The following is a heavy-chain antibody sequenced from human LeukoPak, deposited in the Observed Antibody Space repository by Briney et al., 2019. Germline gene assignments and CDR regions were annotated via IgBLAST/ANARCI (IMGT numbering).Heavy chain of an antibody. J-gene: IGHJ6*03. Sequence: AGGSLRLSCAASGFTFSSYAMSWVRQAPGKGLDWVSTISGSGGSTYYADSVRGRFTISRDNSGDTLYLQMNSLSAEDTAVYYCAKQYCSSTSCYLYYYYYYMDVWGKGTTVTVSS. V-gene: IGHV3-23*01. D-gene: IGHD2-2*01. CDR2: ISGSGGST. CDR3: AKQYCSSTSCYLYYYYYYMDV. CDR1: GFTFSSYA.